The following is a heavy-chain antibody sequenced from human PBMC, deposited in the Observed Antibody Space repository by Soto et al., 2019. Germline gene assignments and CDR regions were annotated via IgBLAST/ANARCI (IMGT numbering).Heavy chain of an antibody. CDR3: ARGATGGLVDV. CDR1: GFTFSSYI. J-gene: IGHJ6*02. D-gene: IGHD6-6*01. CDR2: ISRSTSYI. V-gene: IGHV3-21*01. Sequence: EVQLVESGGGLVKPGGSLRLSCAASGFTFSSYIMNWVRQAPGKGLEWVSSISRSTSYIYYADSVKGRFTISRDNAKNSLYLQMNSLRAEDTAVYYCARGATGGLVDVWGQGTTVTVSS.